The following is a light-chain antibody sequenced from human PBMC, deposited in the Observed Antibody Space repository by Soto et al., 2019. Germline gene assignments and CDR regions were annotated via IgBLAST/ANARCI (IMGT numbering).Light chain of an antibody. V-gene: IGKV1-39*01. J-gene: IGKJ1*01. CDR2: VIS. Sequence: DIQMTQSPSSLSASVGDRVTITCRASQRITRYLNWYQQKSGKGPKLLISVISSLQSGVPSRFSGSGSGTDFTLTISSLQPEDFATYYCQQSDSIPLTFGQGTKVDIK. CDR3: QQSDSIPLT. CDR1: QRITRY.